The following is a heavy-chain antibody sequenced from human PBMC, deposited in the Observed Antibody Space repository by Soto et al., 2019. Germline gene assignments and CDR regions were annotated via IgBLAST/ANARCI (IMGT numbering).Heavy chain of an antibody. Sequence: EVQLLESGGGLVQPGGSLRLSCAASGFTFSSYAMSWVRQAPGKGLEWVSIIGASSSYIYYADSVKGRFTISRDNSKNTLYLQMNSLGAEDKAVYYCAKGRDAPEYFQHWGQGTLVTVSS. CDR2: IGASSSYI. V-gene: IGHV3-23*01. D-gene: IGHD2-21*02. J-gene: IGHJ1*01. CDR3: AKGRDAPEYFQH. CDR1: GFTFSSYA.